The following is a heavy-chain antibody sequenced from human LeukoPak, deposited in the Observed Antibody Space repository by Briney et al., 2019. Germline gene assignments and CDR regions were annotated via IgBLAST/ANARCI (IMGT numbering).Heavy chain of an antibody. Sequence: PGGSLRLSCAASGFIVSQNYMSWVRQAPGKGLEWVSVIFRGDDTNYVDSVKGRFTISRDNSKNTLYLQMNSLRAEDTAVYYCARDGEGSPTRFGAFDIWGQGTMVTVSS. D-gene: IGHD3-10*02. CDR3: ARDGEGSPTRFGAFDI. CDR1: GFIVSQNY. CDR2: IFRGDDT. V-gene: IGHV3-66*02. J-gene: IGHJ3*02.